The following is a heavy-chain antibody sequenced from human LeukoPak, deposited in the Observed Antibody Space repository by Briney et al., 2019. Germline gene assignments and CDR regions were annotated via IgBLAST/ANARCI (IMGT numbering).Heavy chain of an antibody. V-gene: IGHV1-2*04. D-gene: IGHD2-15*01. Sequence: ASVKVSCKASGYTITDYYLHWVRQDPGQGLEWMGWIIPNTGGTNYAQKFQDWVTMSSDTSISTAYMELSSLRSEDTAVYYCARVHVVVVAADGIYYYYGMDVWGQGTTVTVSS. CDR2: IIPNTGGT. CDR1: GYTITDYY. J-gene: IGHJ6*02. CDR3: ARVHVVVVAADGIYYYYGMDV.